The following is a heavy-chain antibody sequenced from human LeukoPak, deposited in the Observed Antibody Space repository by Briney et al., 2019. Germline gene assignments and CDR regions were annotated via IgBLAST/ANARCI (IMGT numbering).Heavy chain of an antibody. CDR1: GGSISCYY. CDR2: IYYSGST. Sequence: SATLSLTCTVSGGSISCYYWSWLRQPPGKGLEWIGHIYYSGSTNYNPALKSRVTISVDTSKNQFSLKLSSVTAADTAVYYCARATAMGWFDPWGQGTLVTVSS. V-gene: IGHV4-59*01. J-gene: IGHJ5*02. CDR3: ARATAMGWFDP. D-gene: IGHD5-18*01.